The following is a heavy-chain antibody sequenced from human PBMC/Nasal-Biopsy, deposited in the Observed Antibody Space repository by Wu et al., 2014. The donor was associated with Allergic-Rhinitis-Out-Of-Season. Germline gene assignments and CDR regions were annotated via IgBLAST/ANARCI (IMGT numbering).Heavy chain of an antibody. D-gene: IGHD3-10*01. CDR2: WNGVGT. V-gene: IGHV3-20*03. CDR3: ARGNDGSGPSLWFAP. J-gene: IGHJ5*02. Sequence: WNGVGTDYADSVKGRFTISRDNAKNSLYLQMNSLRAEDTAVYYCARGNDGSGPSLWFAPWGREPWSPSPQ.